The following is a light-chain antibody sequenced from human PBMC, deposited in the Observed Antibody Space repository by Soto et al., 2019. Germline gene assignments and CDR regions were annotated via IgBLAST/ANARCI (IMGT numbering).Light chain of an antibody. CDR3: SSYTSTSTRV. CDR2: EVS. CDR1: SSDVGGYNY. Sequence: QSVLTQPAFVSGSPGQSITISCTGTSSDVGGYNYVSWYQHPPGKAPKLMISEVSNRPSGVSNRFSGSKSGNTASLTISGLQAEDEADYYCSSYTSTSTRVFGTGTKVTAL. V-gene: IGLV2-14*01. J-gene: IGLJ1*01.